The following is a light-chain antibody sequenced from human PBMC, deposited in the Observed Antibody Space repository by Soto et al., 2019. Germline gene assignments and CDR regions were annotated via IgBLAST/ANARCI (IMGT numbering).Light chain of an antibody. CDR3: QQYNNWPPWT. Sequence: PGERATLFCRASQSFTTSQLAWYQQRPGQAPRVLIFGASRRATGIPDRFSGGGSGTEFTLTISSLQSEDFAVYYCQQYNNWPPWTFGQGTKVDIK. V-gene: IGKV3D-15*01. CDR2: GAS. CDR1: QSFTTS. J-gene: IGKJ1*01.